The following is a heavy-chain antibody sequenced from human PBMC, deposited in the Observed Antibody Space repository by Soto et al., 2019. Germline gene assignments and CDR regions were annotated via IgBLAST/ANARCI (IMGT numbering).Heavy chain of an antibody. V-gene: IGHV3-30-3*01. CDR2: ISYDGSNK. Sequence: GGSLRLSCAASGFTFSSYAMHWVRQAPGKGLEWVAVISYDGSNKYYADSVKGRFTISRDNSKNTLYLQMNSLRAEDTAVYYCARAGIAAAGTRKNWFDPWGQGTLVTVSS. J-gene: IGHJ5*02. D-gene: IGHD6-13*01. CDR3: ARAGIAAAGTRKNWFDP. CDR1: GFTFSSYA.